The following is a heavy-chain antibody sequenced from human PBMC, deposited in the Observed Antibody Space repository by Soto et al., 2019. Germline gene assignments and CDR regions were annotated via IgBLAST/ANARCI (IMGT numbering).Heavy chain of an antibody. V-gene: IGHV3-30-3*01. D-gene: IGHD2-21*02. Sequence: QVQLVESGGGVVQPGRSLRLSCAASGFPFSPYTMHWVRQAPGRGLEWVAVISYDGSDKYYADSVKGRITISRDNSKNTLYLQMNSLRAEDTAVYYCARGGGFCGGDCYKGGIDYWGQGTLVTVSS. CDR1: GFPFSPYT. CDR2: ISYDGSDK. CDR3: ARGGGFCGGDCYKGGIDY. J-gene: IGHJ4*02.